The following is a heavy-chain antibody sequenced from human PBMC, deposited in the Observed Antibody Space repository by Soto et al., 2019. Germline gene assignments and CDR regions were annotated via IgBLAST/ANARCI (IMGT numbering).Heavy chain of an antibody. J-gene: IGHJ4*02. CDR2: IRAYNGKT. D-gene: IGHD2-15*01. Sequence: QVRLVQSGAEVKKPGASVKVSCKASGYTFTSYGIRWVRQAPGQGLEWMGWIRAYNGKTNYAEKLQGRVTMTTDTSTSIAYMELRSLRSDDTAVYYGAGTPPLEPVHFDYLGQGTLVTVSS. V-gene: IGHV1-18*01. CDR3: AGTPPLEPVHFDY. CDR1: GYTFTSYG.